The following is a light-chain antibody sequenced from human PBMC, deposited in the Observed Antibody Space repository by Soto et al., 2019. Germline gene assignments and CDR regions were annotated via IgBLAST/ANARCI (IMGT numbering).Light chain of an antibody. J-gene: IGLJ1*01. CDR3: AARDDSLSAPYV. Sequence: QSVLTQPPSASGTPGQRVTISCSGSSSNIGSNYVYWYQQLPGTAPKLLIYRNNQRPSGVPDRFSGSKSGTSASLAISGLRSEDEADYYCAARDDSLSAPYVFGTGTKLTVL. V-gene: IGLV1-47*01. CDR2: RNN. CDR1: SSNIGSNY.